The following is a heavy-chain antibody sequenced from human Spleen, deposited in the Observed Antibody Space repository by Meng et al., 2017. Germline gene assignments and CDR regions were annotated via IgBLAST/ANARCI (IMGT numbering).Heavy chain of an antibody. J-gene: IGHJ4*02. Sequence: GESLKISCAASGFTFSSYSMNWVRQAPGKGLEWVSSISNRGGSSYYADSVRGRFTISRDNSKNTLFLEMTSLRAEDTAVYYCATSKGWLQSYYFDNWGQGILVTVSS. CDR3: ATSKGWLQSYYFDN. CDR2: ISNRGGSS. CDR1: GFTFSSYS. V-gene: IGHV3-23*01. D-gene: IGHD5-24*01.